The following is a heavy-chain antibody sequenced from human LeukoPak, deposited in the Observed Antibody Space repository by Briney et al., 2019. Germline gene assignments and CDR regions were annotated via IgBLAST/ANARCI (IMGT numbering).Heavy chain of an antibody. J-gene: IGHJ4*02. D-gene: IGHD4-23*01. Sequence: SETLSLTCTVSGGSISGYYWSWIRQPAGKGLEWIGRIYTSGSTNYNPSLKSRVTMSVDTSKNQFSLKVSSVTAADTAVYYRVGDYGGNLCHYWGQGTLVTVSS. CDR2: IYTSGST. CDR1: GGSISGYY. V-gene: IGHV4-4*07. CDR3: VGDYGGNLCHY.